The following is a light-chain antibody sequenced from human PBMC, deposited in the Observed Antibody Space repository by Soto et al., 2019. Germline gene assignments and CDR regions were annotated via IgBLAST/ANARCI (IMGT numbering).Light chain of an antibody. Sequence: EIVLTQSPATLSVSPGETATLSCRASQSVSSSVAWYQQKPGRAPRLLISGASTRATGIPARFSGSGSGTDFTLTISSLQSEDFAVYYCQQYNAWPPLTFGGGTKVDI. CDR1: QSVSSS. J-gene: IGKJ4*01. CDR2: GAS. V-gene: IGKV3-15*01. CDR3: QQYNAWPPLT.